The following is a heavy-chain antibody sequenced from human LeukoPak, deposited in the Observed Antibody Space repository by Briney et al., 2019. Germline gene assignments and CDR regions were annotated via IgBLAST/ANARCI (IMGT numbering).Heavy chain of an antibody. CDR1: GGSISSYY. CDR2: IYYSEST. J-gene: IGHJ4*02. D-gene: IGHD2-8*01. Sequence: SETLSLTCTVSGGSISSYYWSWIRQPPGKGLEWIGYIYYSESTNYSPSLKSRVTISIDASKNQLSLKLKSVTAADTGVYYCEGRPYCSNGVRHGGDYWGQGTLVTVSS. V-gene: IGHV4-59*08. CDR3: EGRPYCSNGVRHGGDY.